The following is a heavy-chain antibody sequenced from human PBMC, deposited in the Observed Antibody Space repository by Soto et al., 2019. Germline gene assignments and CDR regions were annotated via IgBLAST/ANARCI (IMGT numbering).Heavy chain of an antibody. CDR1: GGSVSSGSYY. V-gene: IGHV4-61*01. Sequence: SETLSLTCTVSGGSVSSGSYYWSWIRQPPGKGLEWIGYIYYSGSTNYNHSLKSRVTISVDTSKNQFSLKLSSVTAADTAVYYCAGGLTAVVTSDWGQGTMVTVSS. J-gene: IGHJ3*01. D-gene: IGHD4-17*01. CDR2: IYYSGST. CDR3: AGGLTAVVTSD.